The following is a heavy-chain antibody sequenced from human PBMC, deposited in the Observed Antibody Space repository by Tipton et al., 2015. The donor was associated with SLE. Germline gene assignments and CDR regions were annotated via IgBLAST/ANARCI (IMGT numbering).Heavy chain of an antibody. J-gene: IGHJ4*02. D-gene: IGHD2-15*01. CDR1: GFNFKTYT. CDR3: ARDAYGSSFFDN. CDR2: ISSAGNYI. V-gene: IGHV3-21*01. Sequence: SLRLSCAASGFNFKTYTMNWIRQAPGKGLEWVSSISSAGNYIYYADSVKGRFIISRDNANNSLYLQMHSLTAEDTAMYFCARDAYGSSFFDNWGQGTLVTVSS.